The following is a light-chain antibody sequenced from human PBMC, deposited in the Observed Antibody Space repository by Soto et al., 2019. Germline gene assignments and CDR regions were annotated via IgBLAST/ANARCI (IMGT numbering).Light chain of an antibody. CDR3: QQYGRSPFT. J-gene: IGKJ3*01. CDR2: GAS. CDR1: QSVSSNN. Sequence: EIVLTQSPGTLSLSPGERATLSCRASQSVSSNNLAWYQQRPGQAPRVVIYGASTRATGIPERFSGSWSGTDFTLTISRLEPEDFAVYYCQQYGRSPFTFGPATKVDIK. V-gene: IGKV3-20*01.